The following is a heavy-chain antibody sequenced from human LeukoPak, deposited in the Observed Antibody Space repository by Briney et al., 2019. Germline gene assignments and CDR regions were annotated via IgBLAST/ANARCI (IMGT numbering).Heavy chain of an antibody. CDR3: ARDAPHYAQGSNWCDP. V-gene: IGHV7-4-1*02. D-gene: IGHD3-16*01. CDR1: GYTFTSYA. CDR2: INTNTGTL. Sequence: ASVKVSCKASGYTFTSYAINWVRQAPGQGLEWMGWINTNTGTLTYSQGFTGRLVFPLDTPVSTANLQISSLKAEDTAVYYCARDAPHYAQGSNWCDPWGQGTLVTVSS. J-gene: IGHJ5*02.